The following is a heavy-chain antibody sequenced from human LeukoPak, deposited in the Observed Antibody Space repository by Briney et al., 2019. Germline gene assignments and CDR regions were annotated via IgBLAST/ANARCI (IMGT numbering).Heavy chain of an antibody. CDR1: VYSFNSYT. D-gene: IGHD3-10*01. Sequence: ASVKVSCKASVYSFNSYTTHWVRQAPGHRREWTGLDNADHGKTEYSQKFQGRLTITKDTSANTAYMELRSMRSEDTAVFYCARETLPYYYGSGNYVFDYWGQATVVSVSS. V-gene: IGHV1-3*01. CDR3: ARETLPYYYGSGNYVFDY. CDR2: DNADHGKT. J-gene: IGHJ4*02.